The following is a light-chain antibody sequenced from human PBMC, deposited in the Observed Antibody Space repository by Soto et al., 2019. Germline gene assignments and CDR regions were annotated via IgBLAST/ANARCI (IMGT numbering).Light chain of an antibody. J-gene: IGLJ1*01. CDR1: DSNIGNNY. V-gene: IGLV1-51*01. CDR2: DSN. CDR3: GTWDTSLRAGYV. Sequence: VLTQPPSVSAAPGQRVTISCSGSDSNIGNNYVSWYQHLPGTAPKLLIYDSNKRPSGIPDRFSGSKSGTSATLGITGLQTGDEADYYCGTWDTSLRAGYVFGTGTKVTVL.